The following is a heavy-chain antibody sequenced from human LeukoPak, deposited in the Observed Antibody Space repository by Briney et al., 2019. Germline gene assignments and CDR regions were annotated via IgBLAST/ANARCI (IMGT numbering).Heavy chain of an antibody. D-gene: IGHD2-2*01. J-gene: IGHJ4*02. V-gene: IGHV5-51*01. CDR1: GYSFTSYW. Sequence: GESLKITCKGSGYSFTSYWIGWVRQMPGKGLEWKGIIYPGDSDTRYSPSFQGQVTISADKSISTAYLQWSSLKASDTAMHYCARGLGYCSSTSCNLFDYWGQGTLVTVSS. CDR3: ARGLGYCSSTSCNLFDY. CDR2: IYPGDSDT.